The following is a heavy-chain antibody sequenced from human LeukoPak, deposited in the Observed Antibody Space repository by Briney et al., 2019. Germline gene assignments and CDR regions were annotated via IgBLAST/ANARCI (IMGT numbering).Heavy chain of an antibody. Sequence: GGSLRLSCAASGFTFSRYAMSWVRQAPEKGLEWVSTISGSAGSTYYADSVKGRFTFSRDNSKNTLYLQMNSLRAEDTAVYYCARDGAGSSLYMDVWGKGTTVTVSS. CDR3: ARDGAGSSLYMDV. CDR1: GFTFSRYA. J-gene: IGHJ6*03. D-gene: IGHD6-6*01. CDR2: ISGSAGST. V-gene: IGHV3-23*01.